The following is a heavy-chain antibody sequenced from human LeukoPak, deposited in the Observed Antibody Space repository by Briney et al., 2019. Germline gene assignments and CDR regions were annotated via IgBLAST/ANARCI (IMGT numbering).Heavy chain of an antibody. Sequence: PSETLSLTCTVSGGSVSSGSYYWSWIRQHPGKGLEWIGYIYYSGSTDYNPSLKSRVTISVDTSKNQFSLNLSSVTAADTAVYYCASSRGPYGDYSYWGQGTLVTVSS. J-gene: IGHJ4*02. CDR2: IYYSGST. D-gene: IGHD4-17*01. V-gene: IGHV4-31*03. CDR1: GGSVSSGSYY. CDR3: ASSRGPYGDYSY.